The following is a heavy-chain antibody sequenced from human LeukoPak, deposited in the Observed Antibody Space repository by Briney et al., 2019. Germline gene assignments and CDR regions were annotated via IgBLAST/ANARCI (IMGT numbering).Heavy chain of an antibody. CDR3: AKSTGTTSYYYYMDV. CDR1: GFTFSDYY. J-gene: IGHJ6*03. V-gene: IGHV3-11*04. CDR2: ISSSGSTI. D-gene: IGHD1-1*01. Sequence: GGSLRLSCAASGFTFSDYYMSWIRQAPGKGLEWVSYISSSGSTIYYADSVKGRFTISRDNAKNSLYLQMNSLRAEDTAVYYCAKSTGTTSYYYYMDVWGKGTTVTISS.